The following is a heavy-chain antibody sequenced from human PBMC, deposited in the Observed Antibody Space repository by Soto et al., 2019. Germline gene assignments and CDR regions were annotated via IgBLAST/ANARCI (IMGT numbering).Heavy chain of an antibody. V-gene: IGHV1-24*01. J-gene: IGHJ6*03. CDR2: FDPEDGET. CDR1: GYTLTELS. D-gene: IGHD4-17*01. CDR3: ATDLNYGDYYMDV. Sequence: ASVNVSCKVSGYTLTELSMHWVRQAPGKGLEWMGGFDPEDGETIYAQKFQGRVTMTEDTSTDPAYMELSSLRSEDTAVYYCATDLNYGDYYMDVWGKGTTVTVSS.